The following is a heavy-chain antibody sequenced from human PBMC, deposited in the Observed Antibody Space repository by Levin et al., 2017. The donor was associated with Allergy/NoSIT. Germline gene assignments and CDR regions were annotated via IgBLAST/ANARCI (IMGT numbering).Heavy chain of an antibody. V-gene: IGHV1-18*01. CDR3: ARDGWGSTSCYGRCGGYSFDY. Sequence: GESLKISCMASGYTFTAYGISWVRQAPGQGLEYMGWISPYNGNTNYAQEFQGRVTMTTDTSTSTAYMELRSLTSDDTAVYYCARDGWGSTSCYGRCGGYSFDYWGQGTLLTVSS. CDR2: ISPYNGNT. CDR1: GYTFTAYG. J-gene: IGHJ4*02. D-gene: IGHD2-2*01.